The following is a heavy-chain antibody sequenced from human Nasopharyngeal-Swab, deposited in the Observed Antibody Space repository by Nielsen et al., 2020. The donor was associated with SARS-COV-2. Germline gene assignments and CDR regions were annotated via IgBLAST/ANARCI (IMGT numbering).Heavy chain of an antibody. J-gene: IGHJ4*02. Sequence: GESLKISCATSEFTFSNYGMNWVRQAPGKGLEWVSFINSFSTYIYYADSVKGRFTISRDNAKNSLFLQLSSLRVEDSAVYYCARMADSSGWYIDYWGQGTLVTVSS. D-gene: IGHD6-19*01. CDR2: INSFSTYI. CDR1: EFTFSNYG. CDR3: ARMADSSGWYIDY. V-gene: IGHV3-21*01.